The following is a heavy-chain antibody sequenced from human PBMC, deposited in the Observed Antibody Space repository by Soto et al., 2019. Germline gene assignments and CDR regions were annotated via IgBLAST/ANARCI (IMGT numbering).Heavy chain of an antibody. Sequence: SETLSLTCAVYGGSFSGYYWSWIRQPPGKGLEWIGEINHSGSTNYNPSLKSRVTISVDTSKNQFSLKLSSVTAADTAVYYCARERSGSGSYSNFDYWGQGTLVT. V-gene: IGHV4-34*01. CDR3: ARERSGSGSYSNFDY. D-gene: IGHD3-10*01. CDR2: INHSGST. J-gene: IGHJ4*02. CDR1: GGSFSGYY.